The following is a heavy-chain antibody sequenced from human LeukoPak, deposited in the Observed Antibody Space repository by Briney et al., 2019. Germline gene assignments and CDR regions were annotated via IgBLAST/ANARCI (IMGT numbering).Heavy chain of an antibody. J-gene: IGHJ4*02. CDR3: ARGHRGYSQIDY. V-gene: IGHV3-7*01. CDR2: IKQDGSEK. Sequence: GGSLRPSCAASGFTFSSYWMGWVGQVPGRGLEWLANIKQDGSEKYYVDSVKGRFTISRDNAKNSLYLQMNSLRAEDTAVYYCARGHRGYSQIDYWGQGTLVTVSS. D-gene: IGHD5-18*01. CDR1: GFTFSSYW.